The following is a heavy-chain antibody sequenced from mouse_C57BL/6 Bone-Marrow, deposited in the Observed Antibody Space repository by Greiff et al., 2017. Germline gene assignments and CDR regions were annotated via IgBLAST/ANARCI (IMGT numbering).Heavy chain of an antibody. CDR3: ARYDDYDVDY. J-gene: IGHJ2*01. CDR1: GFTFTDYY. Sequence: EVQVVESGGGLVQPGGSLSLSCAASGFTFTDYYMSWVRQPPGKALEWLGFIRNTANGYTTEYSASVKGRFTISRDNSQSILYLQMNALRAEDSATYYCARYDDYDVDYWGQGTTLTVSS. CDR2: IRNTANGYTT. D-gene: IGHD2-4*01. V-gene: IGHV7-3*01.